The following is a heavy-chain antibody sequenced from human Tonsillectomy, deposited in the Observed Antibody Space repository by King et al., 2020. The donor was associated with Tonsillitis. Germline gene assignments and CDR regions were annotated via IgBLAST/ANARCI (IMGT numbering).Heavy chain of an antibody. V-gene: IGHV1-18*01. J-gene: IGHJ4*02. CDR1: GYTFTSYG. CDR3: ARFPTQTRYGDYVD. Sequence: QLVQSGTEVKKSGASVKVSCKASGYTFTSYGISWVRQAPGQGLEWMGWISAYNGNTNYAQKLQGRVTMTTDTSTSTAYMELRSLTSDDTAVYYCARFPTQTRYGDYVDWGQGTLVTVSS. CDR2: ISAYNGNT. D-gene: IGHD4-17*01.